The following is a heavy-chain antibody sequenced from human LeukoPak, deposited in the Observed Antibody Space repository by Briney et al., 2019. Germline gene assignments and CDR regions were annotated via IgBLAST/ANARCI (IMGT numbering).Heavy chain of an antibody. V-gene: IGHV4-59*01. Sequence: PSETLSLTCTGSGGTISSYYWNWLRQPPGKGLEWIGYIHYSGSSNNNPSLKSRVTISVDTSKNQFSLRLSSVTAADTAVYYCAREGAVAGFDYWGQGTLVTVSS. D-gene: IGHD6-19*01. CDR2: IHYSGSS. J-gene: IGHJ4*02. CDR1: GGTISSYY. CDR3: AREGAVAGFDY.